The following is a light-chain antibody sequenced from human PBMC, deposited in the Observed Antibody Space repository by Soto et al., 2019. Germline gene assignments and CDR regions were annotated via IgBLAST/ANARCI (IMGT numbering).Light chain of an antibody. J-gene: IGKJ4*01. Sequence: DIVMTQSPDSLAVSLGEGATINCRSSQSVFYTSNNKNYLAWYQQRPGQPPKLLLYWASNRESGVPDRFSGSGSGTDFTLTISSPQPEDVAVYFCQQYYSTPLTFGGGTKV. CDR2: WAS. CDR1: QSVFYTSNNKNY. V-gene: IGKV4-1*01. CDR3: QQYYSTPLT.